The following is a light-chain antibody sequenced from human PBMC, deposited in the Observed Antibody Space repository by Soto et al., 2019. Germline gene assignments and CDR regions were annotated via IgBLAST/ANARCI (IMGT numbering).Light chain of an antibody. CDR2: EVS. Sequence: QSALTQPASASGSAGQAVTFSCTGTSSDVGGHNFVSWYQHHPGKAPKLLIFEVSKRPSGVPDRFSGSKSGNTASLTVSGLQAEDEADYYCSSYAGSGVFYVFRTGTKVTVL. CDR1: SSDVGGHNF. V-gene: IGLV2-8*01. CDR3: SSYAGSGVFYV. J-gene: IGLJ1*01.